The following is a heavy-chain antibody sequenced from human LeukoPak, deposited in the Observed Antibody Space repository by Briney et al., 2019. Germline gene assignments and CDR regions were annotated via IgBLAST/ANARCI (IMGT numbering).Heavy chain of an antibody. J-gene: IGHJ4*02. CDR3: ARDYYDSSGYYEQDYFDY. Sequence: GGSLRLSCAASGFTFSSYSMNWVRQAPGKGLEWVSSISSSSSYIYYADSVKGRFTISRDNAKYSLYLQMNSLRAEDTAVYYCARDYYDSSGYYEQDYFDYWGQGTLVTVSS. D-gene: IGHD3-22*01. V-gene: IGHV3-21*01. CDR2: ISSSSSYI. CDR1: GFTFSSYS.